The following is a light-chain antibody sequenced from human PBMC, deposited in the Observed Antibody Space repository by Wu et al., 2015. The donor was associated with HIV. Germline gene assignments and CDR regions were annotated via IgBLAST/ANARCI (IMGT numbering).Light chain of an antibody. CDR3: QHLNKFPIT. CDR2: TAS. Sequence: IQLTQSPSSLSAYKGDRVTITCRASQDISSYLAWYQQKPGDAPKLLIYTASTLQSGVSSRFSGSGSGTDFALTVSNLQPEDSATYYCQHLNKFPITFGGGTKVEIK. J-gene: IGKJ4*01. CDR1: QDISSY. V-gene: IGKV1-9*01.